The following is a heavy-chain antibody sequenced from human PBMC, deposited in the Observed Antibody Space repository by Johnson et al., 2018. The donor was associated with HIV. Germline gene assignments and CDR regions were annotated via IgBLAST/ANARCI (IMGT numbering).Heavy chain of an antibody. CDR3: ATGYDDGF. Sequence: VQLVESGGGVVQPGRSLRLSCAASAFSFSNYPMHWVRQAPGKGLEWVAVISYDGSNKYYTDSVKGRFTISRDNSKNTLYLQMNSLNTDDTAFYYCATGYDDGFWGQGTMVTVSS. CDR1: AFSFSNYP. D-gene: IGHD5-12*01. CDR2: ISYDGSNK. J-gene: IGHJ3*01. V-gene: IGHV3-30*04.